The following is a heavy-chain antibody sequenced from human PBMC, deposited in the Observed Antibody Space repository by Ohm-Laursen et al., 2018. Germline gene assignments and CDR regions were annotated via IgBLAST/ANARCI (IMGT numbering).Heavy chain of an antibody. CDR1: GFTFSSYS. D-gene: IGHD4-23*01. J-gene: IGHJ6*02. Sequence: SLRLSCAASGFTFSSYSMNWVRQAPGKGLEWVSSISSSSSYIYYADSVKGRFTISRDNAKNSLYLQMNSLRAEDTAVYYCARDLTTVVTPGHYYYYYGMDVWGQGITVTVSS. CDR3: ARDLTTVVTPGHYYYYYGMDV. CDR2: ISSSSSYI. V-gene: IGHV3-21*01.